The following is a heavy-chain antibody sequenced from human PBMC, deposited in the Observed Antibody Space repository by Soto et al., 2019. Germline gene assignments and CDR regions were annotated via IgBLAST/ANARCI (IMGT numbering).Heavy chain of an antibody. CDR3: ARDLGYYDSSGYFDY. V-gene: IGHV3-11*01. D-gene: IGHD3-22*01. Sequence: GGSLRLSCAASGFTFSDHYMSWIRQAPGKGLEWVSYISSSGDIIYYADSVKGRFTISRDNAKNSLYLQMNSLRAEDTAVYYRARDLGYYDSSGYFDYWGQGTLVTVSS. CDR2: ISSSGDII. CDR1: GFTFSDHY. J-gene: IGHJ4*02.